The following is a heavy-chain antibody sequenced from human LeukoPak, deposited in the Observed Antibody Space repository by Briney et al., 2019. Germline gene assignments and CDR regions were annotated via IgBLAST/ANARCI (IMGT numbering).Heavy chain of an antibody. D-gene: IGHD2-15*01. CDR3: ASPRDIVVVVAAIDRGDDAFDI. J-gene: IGHJ3*02. CDR2: IIPILGIA. CDR1: GGTFSSYA. Sequence: SVKVSCKASGGTFSSYAISWVRQAPGQGLEWMGRIIPILGIANYAQKFQGRVTITADKSTSTAYMELSSLRSEDTAVYYCASPRDIVVVVAAIDRGDDAFDIWGQGTMVTVSS. V-gene: IGHV1-69*04.